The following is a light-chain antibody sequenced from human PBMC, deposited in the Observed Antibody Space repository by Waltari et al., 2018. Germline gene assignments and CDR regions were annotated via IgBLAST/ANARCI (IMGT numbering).Light chain of an antibody. J-gene: IGLJ3*02. V-gene: IGLV3-21*04. CDR2: DDS. CDR1: NIGSSS. CDR3: QVWDSSSDQGM. Sequence: SYVLTQPPSVSVAPGKTARITCGGNNIGSSSVHWYQQKPGQAPVLVIYDDSDRPSGISERFSGSNSGNTATLTISRVEAGDEADYSCQVWDSSSDQGMFGGGTKLTVL.